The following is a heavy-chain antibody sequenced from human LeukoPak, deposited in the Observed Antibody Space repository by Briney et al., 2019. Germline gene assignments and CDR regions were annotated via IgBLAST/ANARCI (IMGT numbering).Heavy chain of an antibody. V-gene: IGHV3-48*01. J-gene: IGHJ4*02. CDR1: GFTFSIYS. CDR2: ITSSSSTI. Sequence: GGSLRLSSAASGFTFSIYSMNCGPHAPRKGQEWVSYITSSSSTIYYADSVKGRFTISRDNSKNTLYLQMNSLRAEDTAVYYCAKDRRSSSSSWYELVSDYWGQGTLVTVSS. CDR3: AKDRRSSSSSWYELVSDY. D-gene: IGHD6-13*01.